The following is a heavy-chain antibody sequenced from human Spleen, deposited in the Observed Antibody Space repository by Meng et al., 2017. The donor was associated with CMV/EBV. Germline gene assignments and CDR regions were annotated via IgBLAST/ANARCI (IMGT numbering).Heavy chain of an antibody. D-gene: IGHD1-7*01. CDR1: GGSFSGYY. CDR2: INHSGST. J-gene: IGHJ5*02. V-gene: IGHV4-34*01. CDR3: ARGRYLRYNWNYAGVDWFDP. Sequence: SETLSLTCAVYGGSFSGYYWSWIRQPPGKGLEWVGEINHSGSTNYNPSFKSRVTIPVDTSKNQFSLTLRPVTAADTAVYYCARGRYLRYNWNYAGVDWFDPLGQGTLVTVSS.